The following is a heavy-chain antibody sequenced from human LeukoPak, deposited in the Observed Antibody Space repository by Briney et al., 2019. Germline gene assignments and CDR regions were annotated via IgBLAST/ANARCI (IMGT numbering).Heavy chain of an antibody. CDR1: GFTFSTYW. D-gene: IGHD2-2*01. V-gene: IGHV3-7*04. CDR3: ARVRCSSNSCFPDY. CDR2: IKQEGSDK. Sequence: GGPLRLSCAASGFTFSTYWMIWLRQAPGKGLEWLANIKQEGSDKYYVDSVKGRFTISRDNAKNSLFLQMNSLRAEDTAVYYCARVRCSSNSCFPDYWGQGTLVTVSS. J-gene: IGHJ4*02.